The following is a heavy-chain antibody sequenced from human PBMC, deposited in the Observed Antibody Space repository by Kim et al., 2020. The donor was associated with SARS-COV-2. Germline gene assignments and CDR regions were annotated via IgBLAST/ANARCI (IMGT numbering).Heavy chain of an antibody. Sequence: SETLSLTCTVSGGSISSYYWSWIRQPPGKGLEWIGYIYYSGSINYNPSLKSRVTISVDTSKNQFSLKLSSVTAADTAVYYCARRGRGAVAGIWAFDIWGQGTMVTVSS. CDR2: IYYSGSI. CDR1: GGSISSYY. V-gene: IGHV4-59*08. J-gene: IGHJ3*02. D-gene: IGHD6-19*01. CDR3: ARRGRGAVAGIWAFDI.